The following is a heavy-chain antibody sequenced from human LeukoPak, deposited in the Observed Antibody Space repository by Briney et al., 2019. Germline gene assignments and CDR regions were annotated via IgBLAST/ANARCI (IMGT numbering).Heavy chain of an antibody. V-gene: IGHV3-48*04. D-gene: IGHD1-14*01. Sequence: GGSLRLSCAASGFTFSSYNMSWIRQAPGKGLEWVSYISSSSSTIYYADSVKGRFTISRDNAKNSLYLQMNSLRAEDTAVYYCARDSAAGSNYYYYYYMDVWGKGTTVTVSS. CDR1: GFTFSSYN. J-gene: IGHJ6*03. CDR3: ARDSAAGSNYYYYYYMDV. CDR2: ISSSSSTI.